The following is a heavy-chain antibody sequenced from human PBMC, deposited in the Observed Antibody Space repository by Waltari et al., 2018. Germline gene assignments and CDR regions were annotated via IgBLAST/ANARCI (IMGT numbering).Heavy chain of an antibody. V-gene: IGHV3-53*01. J-gene: IGHJ4*02. CDR1: GVPASSDS. D-gene: IGHD3-10*01. Sequence: EVRLVESGGDLVKPGGSLRLSGAASGVPASSDSMNWLRQAPGKGLEWVSVIYSGGSANYTDSVKGRFIVSRDNSRNTLYLQMNGLRADDPAIYYCARGHRGSRPLWGQGTLVTVSS. CDR2: IYSGGSA. CDR3: ARGHRGSRPL.